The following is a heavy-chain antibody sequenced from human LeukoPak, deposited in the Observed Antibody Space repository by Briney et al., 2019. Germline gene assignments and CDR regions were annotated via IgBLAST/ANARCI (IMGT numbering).Heavy chain of an antibody. D-gene: IGHD5-24*01. CDR2: ISSNGGST. V-gene: IGHV3-64*01. CDR1: GFTFSSYA. Sequence: GGSLRLSCAASGFTFSSYAMHWVRQAPGKGLEYVSAISSNGGSTYYANSVKGRFTISRDNSKNTLYLQVGSLRAEDMAVYYCARGSQMAPGYFDYWGQGTLVTVSS. J-gene: IGHJ4*02. CDR3: ARGSQMAPGYFDY.